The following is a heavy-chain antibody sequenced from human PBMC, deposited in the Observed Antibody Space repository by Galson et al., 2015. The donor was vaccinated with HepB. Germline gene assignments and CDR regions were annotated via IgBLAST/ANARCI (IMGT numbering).Heavy chain of an antibody. Sequence: SLRLSCAASGFTFSDYYMSWIRQAPGKGLEWVSHISSSGSTTYYADSVKGRFTISRDNAKNSLYLQMNSLRAEDTAVYYCAREFDCGGDCSDYWGQGTLVTVSS. CDR2: ISSSGSTT. V-gene: IGHV3-11*01. CDR3: AREFDCGGDCSDY. D-gene: IGHD2-21*02. CDR1: GFTFSDYY. J-gene: IGHJ4*02.